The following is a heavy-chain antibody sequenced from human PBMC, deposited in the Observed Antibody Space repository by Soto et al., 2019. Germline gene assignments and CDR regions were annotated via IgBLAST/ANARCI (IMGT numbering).Heavy chain of an antibody. CDR2: INAGNGNT. CDR3: ARDPYDSSGYNDAFDI. V-gene: IGHV1-3*01. Sequence: ASVKVSFKASGYTFTSYAMHWVRQAPGQRLEWMGWINAGNGNTKYSQKFQGRVTITRDTSASTAYMELSSLRSEDTAVYYCARDPYDSSGYNDAFDIWGQGTMVTVSS. D-gene: IGHD3-22*01. CDR1: GYTFTSYA. J-gene: IGHJ3*02.